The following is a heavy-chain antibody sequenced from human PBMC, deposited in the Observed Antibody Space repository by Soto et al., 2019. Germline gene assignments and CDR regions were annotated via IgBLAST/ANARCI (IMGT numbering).Heavy chain of an antibody. CDR2: ISSSGSSI. Sequence: PGGSLSLSCAASGFTFSTYEMNWVRQAPGRGLEWVSYISSSGSSIYYADSVKGRFTISRDNAKNSLYLQMNSLRAEDTAVYYCARGGQWLPDYYYYGMDVWGQGTTVTVSS. CDR3: ARGGQWLPDYYYYGMDV. J-gene: IGHJ6*02. V-gene: IGHV3-48*03. D-gene: IGHD6-19*01. CDR1: GFTFSTYE.